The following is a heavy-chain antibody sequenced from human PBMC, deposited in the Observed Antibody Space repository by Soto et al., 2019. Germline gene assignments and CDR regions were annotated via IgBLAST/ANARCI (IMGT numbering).Heavy chain of an antibody. J-gene: IGHJ4*02. CDR2: IIPVFGTP. CDR1: GYIFKNYA. CDR3: ARHLYDYVWGSYRH. D-gene: IGHD3-16*02. Sequence: QVQLVQSGAEVKETGSSVKVSCRSSGYIFKNYAVTWLRQAPGQGLEWMGGIIPVFGTPDYSQKFRGRVTIPAAESTSTVYMELRSLTSEDTAVYYCARHLYDYVWGSYRHWGQGTLVTVSS. V-gene: IGHV1-69*01.